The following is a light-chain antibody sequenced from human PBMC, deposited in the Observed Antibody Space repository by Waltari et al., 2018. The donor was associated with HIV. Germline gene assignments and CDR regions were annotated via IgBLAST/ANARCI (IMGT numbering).Light chain of an antibody. CDR1: QSGSAD. V-gene: IGKV3D-15*01. J-gene: IGKJ4*02. CDR3: QQSHIRSPLK. Sequence: EIQLTLSPPALSVSPGEIAVLSCRASQSGSADLAWYQFYPGQAPTLLLYDTSVRATGVSERFRGSRSETDFTHTISGLQSEDFGIYYCQQSHIRSPLKFSGGT. CDR2: DTS.